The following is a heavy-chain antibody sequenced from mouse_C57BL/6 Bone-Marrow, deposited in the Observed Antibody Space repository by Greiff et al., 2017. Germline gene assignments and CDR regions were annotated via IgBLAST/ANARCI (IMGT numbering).Heavy chain of an antibody. J-gene: IGHJ2*01. V-gene: IGHV1-72*01. Sequence: QVQLQQPGAELVKPGASVKLSCKASGYTFTSYWMHWVKQRPGRGLEWIGRFDPNSGGTKYNEKFKSKATLTVDKPSSTAYMQLSSLTSEDSAVYYCARGGLLLRWPYYFDYWGQGTTLTVSS. CDR3: ARGGLLLRWPYYFDY. CDR2: FDPNSGGT. CDR1: GYTFTSYW. D-gene: IGHD1-1*01.